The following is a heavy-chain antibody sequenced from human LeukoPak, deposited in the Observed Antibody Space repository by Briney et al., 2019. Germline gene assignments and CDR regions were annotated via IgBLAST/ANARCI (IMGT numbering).Heavy chain of an antibody. D-gene: IGHD3-10*01. Sequence: GGSLRLSCATSGFTFSSYSMNWVRQAPGKGLEWVSSISSSSSYIYYADSVKGRFTISRDNAKNSLYLQMNSMRAEDPAVYYFAKAHPPPRSFGEFPDAYYYYGMDVWGQGTTVTVSS. CDR2: ISSSSSYI. J-gene: IGHJ6*02. CDR3: AKAHPPPRSFGEFPDAYYYYGMDV. CDR1: GFTFSSYS. V-gene: IGHV3-21*01.